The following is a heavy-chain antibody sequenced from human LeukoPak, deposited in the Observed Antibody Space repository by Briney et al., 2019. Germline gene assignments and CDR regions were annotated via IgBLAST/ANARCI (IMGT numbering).Heavy chain of an antibody. CDR2: ISSSSNSI. D-gene: IGHD1-26*01. J-gene: IGHJ4*02. CDR3: VSYSGSVDY. Sequence: PGGSLRLSCVVSGFTFSHYGMDWVRQAPGQGLEWVSYISSSSNSIYYADSVKGRFTISRDNAKNSLHLQTNSLRGDDTAVYYCVSYSGSVDYWGQGTLVTVSS. V-gene: IGHV3-48*01. CDR1: GFTFSHYG.